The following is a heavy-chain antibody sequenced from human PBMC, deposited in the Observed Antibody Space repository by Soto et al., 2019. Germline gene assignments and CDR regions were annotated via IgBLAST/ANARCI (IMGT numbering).Heavy chain of an antibody. CDR1: GYTFTSYG. Sequence: QVQLVQSGAEVKKPGASVKVSCKASGYTFTSYGISWVRQAPGQGLERMGWISAYNGNTNYAQKLQGRVTMTTDTSTSTAYMELRSLRSDDTAVYYCARDFYDYVWGSYPNDYYYYYGMDVWGQGTTVTVSS. D-gene: IGHD3-16*02. CDR3: ARDFYDYVWGSYPNDYYYYYGMDV. J-gene: IGHJ6*02. CDR2: ISAYNGNT. V-gene: IGHV1-18*01.